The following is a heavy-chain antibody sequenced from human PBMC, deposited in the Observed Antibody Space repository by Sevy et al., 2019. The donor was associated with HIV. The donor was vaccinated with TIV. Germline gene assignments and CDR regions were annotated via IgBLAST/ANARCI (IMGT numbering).Heavy chain of an antibody. J-gene: IGHJ4*02. D-gene: IGHD6-13*01. V-gene: IGHV3-49*04. CDR1: GFTFGDYC. CDR3: TRWKAAQSIFDY. Sequence: LAAGALRLSCTASGFTFGDYCMSWVRQAPGKGLEWVAFLKSDVYGGTVDHAASVRGRFVISRDDSKTIAYLQMNDLKTEDTGVYYCTRWKAAQSIFDYWGQGALVTVSS. CDR2: LKSDVYGGTV.